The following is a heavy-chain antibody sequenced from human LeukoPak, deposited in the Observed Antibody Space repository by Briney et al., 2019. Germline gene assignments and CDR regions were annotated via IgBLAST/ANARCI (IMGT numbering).Heavy chain of an antibody. J-gene: IGHJ4*02. V-gene: IGHV3-48*03. CDR3: ARGGWEFDY. CDR2: ISRGGETI. CDR1: GFIFSSYE. Sequence: GSLRLSCAASGFIFSSYEMHWVRQAPGKGLDWVSYISRGGETIYYADSVKGRLTTSRDNANNSVYLHMNSLRAEDTAVYYCARGGWEFDYWGQGTLVTVSS. D-gene: IGHD6-19*01.